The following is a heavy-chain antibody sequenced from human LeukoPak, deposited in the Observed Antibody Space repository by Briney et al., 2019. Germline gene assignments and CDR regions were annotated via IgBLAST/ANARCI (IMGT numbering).Heavy chain of an antibody. CDR3: ARGGLVGATGHHFAY. CDR1: GASVSSGSYY. V-gene: IGHV4-61*01. D-gene: IGHD3/OR15-3a*01. Sequence: SETLSLTCTVSGASVSSGSYYSSWIRQPPGEGLEWIGYVHSSGSTNYNPSLKSRVAILVDTPKNQFTLKLSSVTAAATAVYYCARGGLVGATGHHFAYWGQGTLVTVSS. CDR2: VHSSGST. J-gene: IGHJ4*02.